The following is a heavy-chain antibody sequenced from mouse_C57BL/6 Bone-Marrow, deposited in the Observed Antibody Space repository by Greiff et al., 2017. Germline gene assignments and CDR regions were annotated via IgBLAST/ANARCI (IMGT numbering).Heavy chain of an antibody. CDR1: GYTFTSYW. CDR3: GRGTYDYSDY. V-gene: IGHV1-69*01. D-gene: IGHD2-12*01. J-gene: IGHJ2*01. Sequence: VQLQQSGAELVMPGASVKLSCKASGYTFTSYWMHWVKQRPGQGLEWIGEIDPSDSYTNYNQKFKGKATLTVDKPSSTAYMQLSSLTSEDAAVYYCGRGTYDYSDYWGQGTALTVSS. CDR2: IDPSDSYT.